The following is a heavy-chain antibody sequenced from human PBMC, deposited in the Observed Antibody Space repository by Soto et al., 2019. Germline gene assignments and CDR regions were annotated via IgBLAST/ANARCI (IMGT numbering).Heavy chain of an antibody. J-gene: IGHJ5*02. CDR1: GFTFSSYS. CDR3: ARDLGIAAT. D-gene: IGHD6-13*01. CDR2: ISSSSSTI. Sequence: PGGSLRLSCAASGFTFSSYSMNWVRQAPGKGLEWVSYISSSSSTIYYADSVKGRFTISRDNAKNSLYLQMNSLRAEDTAVYYCARDLGIAATWGQGTLVTVSS. V-gene: IGHV3-48*01.